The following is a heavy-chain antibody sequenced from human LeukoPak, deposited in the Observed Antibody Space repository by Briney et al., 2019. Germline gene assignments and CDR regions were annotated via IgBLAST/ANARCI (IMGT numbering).Heavy chain of an antibody. CDR3: AKDSGHYDFWSGYLPYFDY. CDR2: ISGSGGST. CDR1: GFTFSIYA. V-gene: IGHV3-23*01. D-gene: IGHD3-3*01. Sequence: GGSLRLSCAASGFTFSIYAMSWVRQAPGKGLEWVSAISGSGGSTYYADSVKGRFTISRDNSKNTLYLHRNSLRDEVTAVYYCAKDSGHYDFWSGYLPYFDYWGQGTLVTVSS. J-gene: IGHJ4*02.